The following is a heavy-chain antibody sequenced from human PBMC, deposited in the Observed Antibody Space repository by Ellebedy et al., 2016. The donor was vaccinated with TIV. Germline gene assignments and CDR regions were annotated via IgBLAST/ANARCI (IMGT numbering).Heavy chain of an antibody. CDR1: GYTFTSYG. V-gene: IGHV1-18*01. D-gene: IGHD1-7*01. J-gene: IGHJ4*02. CDR3: ARDLGNYGSRLFDY. Sequence: ASVKVSCXASGYTFTSYGISWVRQAPGQGLEWMGWISAYNGNTNYAQKLQGRVTMTTDTSTSTAYMELRSLRSDDTAVYYCARDLGNYGSRLFDYWGQGTLVTVSS. CDR2: ISAYNGNT.